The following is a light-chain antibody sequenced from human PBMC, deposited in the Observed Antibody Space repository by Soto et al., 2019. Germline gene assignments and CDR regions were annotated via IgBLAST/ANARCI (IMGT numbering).Light chain of an antibody. Sequence: EVVLSQSPGTLSLSPGESATLSCRASQIVNTFYLAWYQQKPGQPPRLLIYGASSRATGVPDRLSASGSATDFSLTIRRLEPEDSAVYYCQQFGSSGPLTFGGGTKVEIK. CDR2: GAS. V-gene: IGKV3-20*01. CDR1: QIVNTFY. CDR3: QQFGSSGPLT. J-gene: IGKJ4*01.